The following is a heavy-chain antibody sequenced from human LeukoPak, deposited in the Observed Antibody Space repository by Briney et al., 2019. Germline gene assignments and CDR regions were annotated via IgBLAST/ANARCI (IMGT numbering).Heavy chain of an antibody. D-gene: IGHD1-26*01. CDR3: ARYSGSYALDY. Sequence: GESLKISCTGSGFSFKDYWIGWVRQMPGKGLEWMGIIFPDDSDIKYSPSFQGQVTISADKSISAAYVQWTSLRASDTAMYCCARYSGSYALDYWGQGTLVTVSS. CDR2: IFPDDSDI. V-gene: IGHV5-51*01. J-gene: IGHJ4*02. CDR1: GFSFKDYW.